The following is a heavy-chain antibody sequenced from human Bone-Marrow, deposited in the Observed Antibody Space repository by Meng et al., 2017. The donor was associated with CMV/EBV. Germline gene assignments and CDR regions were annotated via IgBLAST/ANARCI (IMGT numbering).Heavy chain of an antibody. Sequence: SGGTFSSYAISWVRQAPGQGLEWMGGIIPIFGTANYAQKFQGRVTITADKSTSTAYMELSSLRSEDTAVYYCARDLGEMGAILFDYWGQGTLVTVSS. J-gene: IGHJ4*02. CDR2: IIPIFGTA. D-gene: IGHD3-16*01. CDR3: ARDLGEMGAILFDY. CDR1: GGTFSSYA. V-gene: IGHV1-69*06.